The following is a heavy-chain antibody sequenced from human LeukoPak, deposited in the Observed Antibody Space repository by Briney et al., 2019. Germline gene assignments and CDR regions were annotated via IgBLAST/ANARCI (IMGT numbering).Heavy chain of an antibody. V-gene: IGHV4-39*07. Sequence: SETLSLTCTVSGGSIGSSAYYWGWIRQPPGKGLEWIGSIYYSGSTYYNPSLKSRVTISVDTSKNQFSLKLSSVTAADTAVYYCARVNSKQYHYYYMDVWGKGTTVTVSS. CDR2: IYYSGST. CDR3: ARVNSKQYHYYYMDV. D-gene: IGHD4-11*01. CDR1: GGSIGSSAYY. J-gene: IGHJ6*03.